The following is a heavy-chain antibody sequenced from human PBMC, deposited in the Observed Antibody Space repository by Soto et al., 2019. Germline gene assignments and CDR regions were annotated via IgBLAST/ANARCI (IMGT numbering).Heavy chain of an antibody. CDR1: GYTFTSYR. V-gene: IGHV1-18*04. CDR3: AMDYGDRPEYFKH. CDR2: ISPLKGRT. D-gene: IGHD4-17*01. Sequence: QVQLVQSGPDLKRPGASMKVSCKASGYTFTSYRISWVRQAPGQGLEWMAWISPLKGRTQYSQKAQGRVTLSTDTSSNTAYMEMTILRVDDTAVYYCAMDYGDRPEYFKHWGQGTLVTVS. J-gene: IGHJ1*01.